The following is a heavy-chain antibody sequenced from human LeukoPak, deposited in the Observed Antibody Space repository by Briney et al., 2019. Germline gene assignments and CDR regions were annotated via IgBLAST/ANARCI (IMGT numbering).Heavy chain of an antibody. V-gene: IGHV3-48*01. CDR2: ISSTSSAK. CDR1: GFTLSNYG. D-gene: IGHD6-6*01. CDR3: ARGGAARPDY. Sequence: GGSLRLSCVASGFTLSNYGMNWVRQAPGKGLDWASYISSTSSAKNYADSVKGRFTISRDNGKRSLYLQMDSLRVEDTGVYYCARGGAARPDYWGQGTLVTVSS. J-gene: IGHJ4*02.